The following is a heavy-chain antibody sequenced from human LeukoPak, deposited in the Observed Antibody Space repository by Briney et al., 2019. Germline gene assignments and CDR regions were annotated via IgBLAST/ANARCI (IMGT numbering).Heavy chain of an antibody. CDR1: GFTFSSYW. D-gene: IGHD1-7*01. Sequence: PGGSLRLSCAASGFTFSSYWMSWVRQAPGKGLEWVANIKQDGSEKYYVDSVKGRFTISRDNAKNSLYLQMNSLRAEDTAVYYCARGNNWNYGGVFDYWGQGTLVTVSS. CDR2: IKQDGSEK. CDR3: ARGNNWNYGGVFDY. J-gene: IGHJ4*02. V-gene: IGHV3-7*01.